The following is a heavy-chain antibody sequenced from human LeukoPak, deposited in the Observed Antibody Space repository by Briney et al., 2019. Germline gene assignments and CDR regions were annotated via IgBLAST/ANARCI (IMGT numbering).Heavy chain of an antibody. J-gene: IGHJ4*02. CDR2: ISGSGGST. V-gene: IGHV3-23*01. CDR3: SVTRYSSGWYFDY. Sequence: GGSLRLSCAASGFTFSSYAMSWVRQAPGKGLKWVSAISGSGGSTYYADSVKGRFTISRDNSKNTLYLQMNSLRAEDTAVYYCSVTRYSSGWYFDYWGQGTLVTVSS. CDR1: GFTFSSYA. D-gene: IGHD6-19*01.